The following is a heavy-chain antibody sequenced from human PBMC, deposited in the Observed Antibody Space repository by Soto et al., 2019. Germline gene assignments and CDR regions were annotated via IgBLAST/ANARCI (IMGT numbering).Heavy chain of an antibody. D-gene: IGHD6-13*01. V-gene: IGHV3-23*01. Sequence: EVQLLESGGGFVQPGGSLRLSCAASAFTFSSYAMTWVRQAPGKGLEWVAYISGDGYKIYYADSVRGRFTISRDNSNNTLYLEMNSLRAEDTAVYYCAKDGTYSSSWPYYFDYGGQGALVTVSS. CDR3: AKDGTYSSSWPYYFDY. CDR2: ISGDGYKI. CDR1: AFTFSSYA. J-gene: IGHJ4*02.